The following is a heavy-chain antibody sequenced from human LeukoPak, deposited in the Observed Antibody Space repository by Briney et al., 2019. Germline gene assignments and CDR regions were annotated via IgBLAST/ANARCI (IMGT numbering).Heavy chain of an antibody. CDR2: INHSGST. Sequence: PSETLSLTCAVYGGSFSGYYWSWIRQPPGKGLEWIGEINHSGSTNYNPPLKSRVTISVDTSKNQFSLKLSSVTAADTAVYYCARGARYFDWLLYNAFDIWGQGTMVTVSS. CDR3: ARGARYFDWLLYNAFDI. CDR1: GGSFSGYY. V-gene: IGHV4-34*01. D-gene: IGHD3-9*01. J-gene: IGHJ3*02.